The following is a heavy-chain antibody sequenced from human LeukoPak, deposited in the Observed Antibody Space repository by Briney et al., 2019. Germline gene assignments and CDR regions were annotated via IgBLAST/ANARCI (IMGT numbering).Heavy chain of an antibody. CDR2: IRYDGSNK. CDR3: ARAPYSSSSTALGY. CDR1: GFTFSSYG. D-gene: IGHD6-6*01. J-gene: IGHJ4*02. Sequence: GGSLRLSCAASGFTFSSYGMHWVRQAPGKGLEWVAFIRYDGSNKYYADSVKGRFTISRDNSKNTLYLQMNSLRAEDTAVYYCARAPYSSSSTALGYWGQGTLVTVSS. V-gene: IGHV3-30*02.